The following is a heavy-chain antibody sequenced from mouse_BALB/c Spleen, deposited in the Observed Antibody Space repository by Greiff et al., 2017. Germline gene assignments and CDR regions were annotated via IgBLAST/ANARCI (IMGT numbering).Heavy chain of an antibody. Sequence: VKLVESGPGLVAPSQSLSITCTVSGFSLTSYGVHWVRQPPGKGLEWLGVIWAGGSTNYNSALMSRLSISKDNSKSQVFLKMNSLQTDDTAMYYCARDALYYYGSSYGYMDVWGEGTTVTGAS. D-gene: IGHD1-1*01. V-gene: IGHV2-9*02. CDR1: GFSLTSYG. CDR3: ARDALYYYGSSYGYMDV. J-gene: IGHJ1*01. CDR2: IWAGGST.